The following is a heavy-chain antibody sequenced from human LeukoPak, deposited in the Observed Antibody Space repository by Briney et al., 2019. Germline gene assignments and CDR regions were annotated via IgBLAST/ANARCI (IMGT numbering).Heavy chain of an antibody. CDR3: VGDPTTNRFQYFQY. CDR1: GFTFSNFG. CDR2: MDRHTDI. D-gene: IGHD1-26*01. J-gene: IGHJ1*01. Sequence: PGGSLRLSCTASGFTFSNFGVNWVRQAPGKGLEWVSCMDRHTDIYYANSVRGRFTISRDNAKNSVFLQMSRLTVEDTAVYYCVGDPTTNRFQYFQYWGQGALVTVSS. V-gene: IGHV3-69-1*02.